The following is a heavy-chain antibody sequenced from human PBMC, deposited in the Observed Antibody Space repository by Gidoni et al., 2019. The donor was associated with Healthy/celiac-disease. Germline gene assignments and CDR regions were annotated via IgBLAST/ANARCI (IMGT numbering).Heavy chain of an antibody. V-gene: IGHV3-9*01. J-gene: IGHJ4*02. CDR1: GFTFDDYA. Sequence: EVQLLESGGGLVQPGRSLRLSCAASGFTFDDYAMPWVRQAPGKGLEWVSGISWNSGSIGYADSVKGRFTISRDNAKNSLYLQMNSLRAEDTALYYCAKDLTSGSYPNWGQGTLVTVSS. CDR2: ISWNSGSI. CDR3: AKDLTSGSYPN. D-gene: IGHD1-26*01.